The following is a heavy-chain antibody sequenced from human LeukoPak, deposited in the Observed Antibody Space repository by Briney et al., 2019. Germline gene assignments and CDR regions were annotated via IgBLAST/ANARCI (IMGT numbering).Heavy chain of an antibody. J-gene: IGHJ4*02. CDR2: INAGNGNT. CDR3: ARADAFGGNYYFDY. D-gene: IGHD4-23*01. V-gene: IGHV1-3*01. CDR1: GYTFTSYA. Sequence: ASVKVSCKASGYTFTSYAMHWMRQAPGQRLEWMGWINAGNGNTKYSQKFQGRVTITRDTSASTAYMELSSLRSEDTAVYYCARADAFGGNYYFDYWGQGTLVTVSS.